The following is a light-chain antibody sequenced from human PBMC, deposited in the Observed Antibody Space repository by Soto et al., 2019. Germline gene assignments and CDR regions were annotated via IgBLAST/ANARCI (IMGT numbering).Light chain of an antibody. J-gene: IGKJ1*01. Sequence: DIHMAQSPSSVSASVGDTVTITCRASQNVRSYLNWYQQKPGKAPKLLIYESSTLESGVPSTFSGDGFGPDFTLTISSLHPDDFATYYCQQSFFAPPTFGRGTKVDIK. CDR1: QNVRSY. CDR2: ESS. V-gene: IGKV1-39*01. CDR3: QQSFFAPPT.